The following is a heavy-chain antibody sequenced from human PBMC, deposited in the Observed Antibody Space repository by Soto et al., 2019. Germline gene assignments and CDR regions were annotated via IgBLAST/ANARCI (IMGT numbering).Heavy chain of an antibody. Sequence: ASVKVSCKGAGYTFTRYGISWGRQAPGQGLEWMGWISAYNGNTNYAQKLQGRVTMTTDTSTSTAYMELRSLRSDDTAVYYCARDSSGQGDYYYYGMDVWGQGTTVTVSS. D-gene: IGHD3-22*01. CDR1: GYTFTRYG. CDR3: ARDSSGQGDYYYYGMDV. V-gene: IGHV1-18*01. CDR2: ISAYNGNT. J-gene: IGHJ6*02.